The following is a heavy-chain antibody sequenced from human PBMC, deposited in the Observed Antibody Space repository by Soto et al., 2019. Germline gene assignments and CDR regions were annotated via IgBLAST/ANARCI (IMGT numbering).Heavy chain of an antibody. Sequence: SETLSLTCTVSGGSISSYYWSWIRQPPGKGLEWIGYIYYSGSTNYNPSLKSRVTISVDTSKNQFSLKLSSVTAADTAVYYCARHPYYDLGYWGQGTLVTVSS. J-gene: IGHJ4*02. CDR1: GGSISSYY. CDR2: IYYSGST. D-gene: IGHD3-3*01. V-gene: IGHV4-59*08. CDR3: ARHPYYDLGY.